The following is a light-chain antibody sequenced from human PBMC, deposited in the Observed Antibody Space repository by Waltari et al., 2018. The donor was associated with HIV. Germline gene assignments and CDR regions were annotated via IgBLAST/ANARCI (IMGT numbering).Light chain of an antibody. CDR1: QSISSY. CDR3: QHYSNTPWT. J-gene: IGKJ1*01. CDR2: GAS. Sequence: EIVLTQSPGTLSLSPGESATLSCRPSQSISSYLAWYQQKPGQAPRLLIYGASNRATGIPDRFSGSGSGTDFTLTISRLEPEDFAVFYCQHYSNTPWTFGQGTKVEI. V-gene: IGKV3-20*01.